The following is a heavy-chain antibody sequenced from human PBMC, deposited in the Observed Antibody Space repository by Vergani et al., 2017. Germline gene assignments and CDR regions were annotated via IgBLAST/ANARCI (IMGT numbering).Heavy chain of an antibody. CDR2: ISYDGSNK. CDR1: GFTFSSYA. Sequence: QVQLVESGGGVVQPGRSLRLSCAASGFTFSSYAMHWVRQAPGTGLEWVAVISYDGSNKYYADSVKGRFTISRDNSKNTLYLQMNSLRAEDTAVYYCAKSDDILTGSSHFDYWGQGTLVTVSS. D-gene: IGHD3-9*01. CDR3: AKSDDILTGSSHFDY. V-gene: IGHV3-30-3*02. J-gene: IGHJ4*02.